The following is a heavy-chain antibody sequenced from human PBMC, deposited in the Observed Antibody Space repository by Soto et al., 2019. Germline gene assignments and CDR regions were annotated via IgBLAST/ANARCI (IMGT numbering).Heavy chain of an antibody. Sequence: QVQLQQWGAGLLKPSETLSLTCAVYGGSFSGYYWSWIRQPPGKGLEWIGEINHSGSTNYNPSLKSRVTISVDTSKNQFSLKLSSVTAADTAVYYCAREGIPSRRVRWFDPWGQGTLVTVSS. V-gene: IGHV4-34*01. J-gene: IGHJ5*02. D-gene: IGHD6-13*01. CDR3: AREGIPSRRVRWFDP. CDR1: GGSFSGYY. CDR2: INHSGST.